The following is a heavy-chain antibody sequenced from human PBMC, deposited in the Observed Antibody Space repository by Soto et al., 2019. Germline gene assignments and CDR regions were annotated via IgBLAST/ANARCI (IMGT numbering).Heavy chain of an antibody. J-gene: IGHJ4*02. CDR1: GFTFSSYG. Sequence: QVKLVESGGGVVQPGRSLRLSCAASGFTFSSYGMHWVRQAPGKGLEWVAVISYDGSNKYYADSVKGRFTISRDNSKNTLYLQMNSLRAEDTAVYYCAKDRLNYRDQLLWFGESPLDYWGQGTLVTVSS. V-gene: IGHV3-30*18. CDR2: ISYDGSNK. CDR3: AKDRLNYRDQLLWFGESPLDY. D-gene: IGHD3-10*01.